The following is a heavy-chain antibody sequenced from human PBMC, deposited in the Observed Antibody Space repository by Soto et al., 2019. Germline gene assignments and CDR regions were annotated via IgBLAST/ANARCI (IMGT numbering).Heavy chain of an antibody. CDR2: IYPGDSDT. V-gene: IGHV5-51*01. Sequence: PGLSKKISCKGSEYSFASYWIGRVRQKTGKGLEWMGIIYPGDSDTRYSPSFQGQVTISADKSISTAYLQWSSLKASDTAMYYCARTAAAGKYYYGTDVWGQGTTVTVS. D-gene: IGHD6-13*01. CDR3: ARTAAAGKYYYGTDV. J-gene: IGHJ6*02. CDR1: EYSFASYW.